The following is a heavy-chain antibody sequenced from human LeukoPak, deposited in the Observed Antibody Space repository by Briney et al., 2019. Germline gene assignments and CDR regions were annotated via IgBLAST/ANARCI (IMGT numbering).Heavy chain of an antibody. CDR2: IYYSGST. D-gene: IGHD3-16*02. V-gene: IGHV4-39*01. CDR1: GGSISSSSYY. Sequence: SETLSLTCTVSGGSISSSSYYWGWIRQPPGKGLEWIGSIYYSGSTYYNPSLKSRVTISVDTSKNQFSLKLSSVTAADTAVYYCARHRKPYDYVWGSYRFDYWGQGTLVTVSS. J-gene: IGHJ4*02. CDR3: ARHRKPYDYVWGSYRFDY.